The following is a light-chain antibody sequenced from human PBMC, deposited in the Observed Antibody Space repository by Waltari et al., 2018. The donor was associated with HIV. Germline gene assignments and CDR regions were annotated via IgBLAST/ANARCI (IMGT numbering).Light chain of an antibody. CDR2: RNN. CDR3: GTWDNSLSVWV. V-gene: IGLV1-47*01. CDR1: SSNIGSYY. Sequence: QSVLTQPPSASGTPGQRVTISCSGSSSNIGSYYVYWYQQLPGTAPNLLSYRNNQRPSGVPDRFSCSKSGTSATLGITGLQTWDEAHYYCGTWDNSLSVWVFGGGTKVTVL. J-gene: IGLJ3*02.